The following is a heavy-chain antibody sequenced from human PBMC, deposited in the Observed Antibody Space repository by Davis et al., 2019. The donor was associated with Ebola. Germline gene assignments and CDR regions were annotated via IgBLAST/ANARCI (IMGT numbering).Heavy chain of an antibody. CDR2: ISGSGAST. CDR1: GFTFSSYA. V-gene: IGHV3-23*01. J-gene: IGHJ6*02. Sequence: PGWSLRLSCAASGFTFSSYAMNWVRQAPGKGLEWVSGISGSGASTYYADSVKGRFTISRDNSKNTLYLQMNSLKTEDTAVYYCNMDYGADGMDVWGQGTTVTVSS. D-gene: IGHD4-17*01. CDR3: NMDYGADGMDV.